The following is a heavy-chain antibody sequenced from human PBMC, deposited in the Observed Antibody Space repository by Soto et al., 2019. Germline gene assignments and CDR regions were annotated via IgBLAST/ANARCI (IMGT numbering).Heavy chain of an antibody. V-gene: IGHV5-51*01. CDR2: IYPGDSDT. CDR1: GYSFTSYW. D-gene: IGHD3-22*01. J-gene: IGHJ4*02. Sequence: GESLKISCKGSGYSFTSYWIGWVRQMPGKGLEWMGIIYPGDSDTRYSPSFQGQVTISADKSISTAYLQWSSLKASDTAMYYCARWYYYDSSGPYYFDYWGQGTLVTVSS. CDR3: ARWYYYDSSGPYYFDY.